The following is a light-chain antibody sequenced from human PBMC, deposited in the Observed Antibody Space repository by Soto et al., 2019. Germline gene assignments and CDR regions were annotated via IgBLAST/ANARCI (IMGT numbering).Light chain of an antibody. Sequence: QSVLTQPPSASGTPGQRVTISCSGSSSNIGSNYVYWYQQLPETAPKLLIFRSNQRPSGVPDRFSGSKSGTSASLAIIGLRSEDEADYYCAAWDDSLSGYVFGTGTKVTVL. CDR1: SSNIGSNY. J-gene: IGLJ1*01. V-gene: IGLV1-47*01. CDR2: RSN. CDR3: AAWDDSLSGYV.